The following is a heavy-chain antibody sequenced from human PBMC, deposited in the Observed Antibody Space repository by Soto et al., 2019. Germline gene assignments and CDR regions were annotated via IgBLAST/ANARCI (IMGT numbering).Heavy chain of an antibody. Sequence: QITLKESGPALVKPTQPLTLTCTFSGFSLNTIGVAVGWIRQPPGKALEWLALIYWDDDQRYRPSLNSRLTVTKDTSKNQVVLIMTNTDPVDTATYYCGHFANITMDRGTFADHWGQGTLVSVSS. CDR1: GFSLNTIGVA. V-gene: IGHV2-5*02. D-gene: IGHD3-10*01. J-gene: IGHJ5*02. CDR2: IYWDDDQ. CDR3: GHFANITMDRGTFADH.